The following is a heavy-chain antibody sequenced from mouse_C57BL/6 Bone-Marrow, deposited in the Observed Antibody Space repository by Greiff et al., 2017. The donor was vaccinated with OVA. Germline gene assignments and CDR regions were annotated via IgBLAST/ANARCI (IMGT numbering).Heavy chain of an antibody. CDR1: GYTFTSYT. CDR2: INPSSGNT. Sequence: QVHVKQSGAELARPGASVKMSCKASGYTFTSYTMHWVKQRPGQGLEWIGYINPSSGNTKYNQKFKDKATLTADTSSSTAYMQLSSLTSEDSAVYYCAKGFAYWGQGTLVTVSA. CDR3: AKGFAY. V-gene: IGHV1-4*01. J-gene: IGHJ3*01.